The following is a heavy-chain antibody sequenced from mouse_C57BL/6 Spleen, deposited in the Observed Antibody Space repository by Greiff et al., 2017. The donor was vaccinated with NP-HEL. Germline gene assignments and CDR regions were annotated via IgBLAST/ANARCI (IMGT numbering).Heavy chain of an antibody. J-gene: IGHJ4*01. CDR1: GFSLTSYC. V-gene: IGHV2-9*01. CDR2: IWGGGSP. CDR3: DKHTDYAMDY. Sequence: VKLMESGPGLVAPSQSLSITCTVSGFSLTSYCVDWVRQPPGKGLEWLGVIWGGGSPNYNSALMSRLSISKDNSKRQIFLKMNSQQTDDTAMYYCDKHTDYAMDYWGQGTSVTVFS. D-gene: IGHD1-1*01.